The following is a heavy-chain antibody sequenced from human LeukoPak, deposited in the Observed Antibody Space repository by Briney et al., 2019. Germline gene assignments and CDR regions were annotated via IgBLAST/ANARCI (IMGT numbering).Heavy chain of an antibody. CDR1: GFTFSGSA. J-gene: IGHJ6*04. V-gene: IGHV3-73*01. D-gene: IGHD3-10*01. CDR3: TRHGDYYGSGSYSRDV. Sequence: GGSLKLSCAASGFTFSGSAMHWVRQASGKGLEWVGRIRSKANSYATAYAASVKGRFTISRDDSKNTAYLQMNSLKTEDTAMYYCTRHGDYYGSGSYSRDVWGKGTTVAVSS. CDR2: IRSKANSYAT.